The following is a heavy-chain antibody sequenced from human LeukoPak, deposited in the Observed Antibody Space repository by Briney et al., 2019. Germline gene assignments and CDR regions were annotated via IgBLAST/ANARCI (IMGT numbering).Heavy chain of an antibody. Sequence: SETLSLTCTVSGGSISSYYWSWIRQPPGKGLEWIGYIYYSGSTNYNPSLKSRVTISVDTSKNQFSLKLSSVTAADTAVYYCAGARLGGLEYWGQGTLVTVSS. V-gene: IGHV4-59*01. J-gene: IGHJ4*02. CDR1: GGSISSYY. CDR3: AGARLGGLEY. D-gene: IGHD1-26*01. CDR2: IYYSGST.